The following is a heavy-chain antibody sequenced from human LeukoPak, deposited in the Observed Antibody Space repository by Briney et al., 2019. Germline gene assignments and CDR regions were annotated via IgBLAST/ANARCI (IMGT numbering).Heavy chain of an antibody. D-gene: IGHD6-13*01. CDR1: NGLISSGAYY. J-gene: IGHJ5*02. CDR3: ARAYVSSWYRWFDP. CDR2: IYYSGST. Sequence: SQTLSLTCTVSNGLISSGAYYWSWIRQHPGKGLEWIGYIYYSGSTEYNPSLKSRVTISVDTSKNKFSLNLSSVTAADTAVYYCARAYVSSWYRWFDPWGQGTLVTVSS. V-gene: IGHV4-31*03.